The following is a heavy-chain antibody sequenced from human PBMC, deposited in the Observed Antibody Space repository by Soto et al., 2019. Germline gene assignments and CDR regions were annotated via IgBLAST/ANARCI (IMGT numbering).Heavy chain of an antibody. J-gene: IGHJ3*02. CDR1: GFTFSSYA. V-gene: IGHV3-23*01. Sequence: EVQLLESGGGLVQPGGSLRLSCAASGFTFSSYAMSWVRQAPGKGLEWVSAISGSGGSTYYADSVKGRFTISRDNSKNTLYLQMNSLRAEDTAEYYCAKDAYCSGGSCYSWGAFDIWGQGKMVPVSS. CDR2: ISGSGGST. CDR3: AKDAYCSGGSCYSWGAFDI. D-gene: IGHD2-15*01.